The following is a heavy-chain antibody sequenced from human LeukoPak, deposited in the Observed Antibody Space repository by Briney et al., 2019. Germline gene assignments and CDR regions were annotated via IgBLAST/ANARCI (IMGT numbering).Heavy chain of an antibody. D-gene: IGHD3-16*01. CDR3: ARGLRYYYYGMDV. CDR1: GFTFNNYA. CDR2: ISFDGGNK. V-gene: IGHV3-30-3*01. Sequence: PGGSLRLSCAASGFTFNNYAIHWVRQAPGKGPEWVAIISFDGGNKYYADSVKGRFTISRDNAKNSLYLQMDSLRAEDTAVYYCARGLRYYYYGMDVWGQGTTVTVSS. J-gene: IGHJ6*02.